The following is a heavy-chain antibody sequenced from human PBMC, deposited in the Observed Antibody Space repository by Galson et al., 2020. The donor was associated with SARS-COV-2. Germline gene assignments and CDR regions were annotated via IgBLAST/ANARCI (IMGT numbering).Heavy chain of an antibody. D-gene: IGHD3-22*01. CDR3: AREYYDRSGYPLVGFDP. J-gene: IGHJ5*02. Sequence: GGSLRLSCAASGFTFSSYRMSWVRQAPGTGMEWVANIKQDGSENYYVDSVKGRFTISRDNAKNSLYLQMNSLIAEDTAVYYCAREYYDRSGYPLVGFDPWGQGTLVTFSS. CDR2: IKQDGSEN. CDR1: GFTFSSYR. V-gene: IGHV3-7*01.